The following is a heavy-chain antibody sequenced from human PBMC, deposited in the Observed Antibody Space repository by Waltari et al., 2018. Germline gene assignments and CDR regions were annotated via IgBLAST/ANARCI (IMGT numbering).Heavy chain of an antibody. Sequence: QEQLVESGGGVLQPGRSLRLSCAASRFICSLYGIHRVRQVPGKGAEWVAVILTDVTTAFYVVSVNGRFTISRDSSKHTVYLQMNSLRAADTAVYYCATGVPCSYGYFDLWGQGTLVTVSS. V-gene: IGHV3-33*01. CDR1: RFICSLYG. CDR2: ILTDVTTA. CDR3: ATGVPCSYGYFDL. D-gene: IGHD2-15*01. J-gene: IGHJ4*02.